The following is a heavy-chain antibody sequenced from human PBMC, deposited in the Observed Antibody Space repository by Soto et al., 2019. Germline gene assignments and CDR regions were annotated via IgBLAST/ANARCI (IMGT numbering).Heavy chain of an antibody. V-gene: IGHV1-3*01. CDR1: GYTFTSYA. Sequence: ASVKVSCKASGYTFTSYAMHWVRQAPGQRLEWMGWINAGNGNTKYSQKFQGRVTITRDTSASTAYMELSSLRSEDTAVYYCARVSAITIFGVVSPYYFDYWGQGTLVTVSS. J-gene: IGHJ4*02. CDR2: INAGNGNT. CDR3: ARVSAITIFGVVSPYYFDY. D-gene: IGHD3-3*01.